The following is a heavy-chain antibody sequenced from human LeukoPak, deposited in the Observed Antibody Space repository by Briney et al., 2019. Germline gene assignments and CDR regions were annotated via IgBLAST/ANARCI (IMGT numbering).Heavy chain of an antibody. CDR1: GFTVSSNY. J-gene: IGHJ4*02. Sequence: GGSLRLSCAASGFTVSSNYVTWVRQAPGKGLEWVSTIYTSGSTYYADSVKGRFSISRDNTKNTVILQMNSLRGEDTAVYFCARSPYHFGTAGYDTSGYYSPQVFLDYWGQGTLVTVSS. V-gene: IGHV3-66*01. D-gene: IGHD3-22*01. CDR2: IYTSGST. CDR3: ARSPYHFGTAGYDTSGYYSPQVFLDY.